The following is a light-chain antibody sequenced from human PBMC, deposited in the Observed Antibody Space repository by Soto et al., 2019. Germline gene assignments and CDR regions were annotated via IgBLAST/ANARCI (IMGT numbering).Light chain of an antibody. CDR1: QSVGSA. Sequence: EIVLTQSPGTLSLSPGQTATLSCRASQSVGSAFGWYQQIPGQAPRLLIYGVSTRAAGIPARFRGSGSGADFTLTITSLQSEDFAIYYCQQYNAWPITFGQGTRLEIK. J-gene: IGKJ5*01. CDR3: QQYNAWPIT. CDR2: GVS. V-gene: IGKV3-15*01.